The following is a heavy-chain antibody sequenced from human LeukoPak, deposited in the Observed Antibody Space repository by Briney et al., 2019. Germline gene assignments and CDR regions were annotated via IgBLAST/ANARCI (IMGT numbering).Heavy chain of an antibody. CDR1: GFTFSTYS. D-gene: IGHD5-12*01. J-gene: IGHJ4*02. CDR3: VRGPRYSGYDYFDY. CDR2: ISSSLSTI. Sequence: PGGSLRLSCAASGFTFSTYSMNWVRQAPGKGLEWVSYISSSLSTIYYADSVKGRFTISRDNAENSLYLQMSSLRREDTAVYFCVRGPRYSGYDYFDYWGQGTLVTVSS. V-gene: IGHV3-48*01.